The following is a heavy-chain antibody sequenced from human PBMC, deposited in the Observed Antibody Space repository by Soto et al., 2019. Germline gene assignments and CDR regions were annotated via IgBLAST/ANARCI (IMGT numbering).Heavy chain of an antibody. V-gene: IGHV4-59*08. CDR1: GGSINNYY. CDR3: ARVGGYYQALDA. Sequence: SETLSLTCSVSGGSINNYYWSWILQPPGKGLEFIGYIYYAGTTTYNPSLKSRVTISVDMSKNQFSLKLSSVTAADTAVYYCARVGGYYQALDAWGQGTLVTVSS. CDR2: IYYAGTT. J-gene: IGHJ5*02. D-gene: IGHD3-22*01.